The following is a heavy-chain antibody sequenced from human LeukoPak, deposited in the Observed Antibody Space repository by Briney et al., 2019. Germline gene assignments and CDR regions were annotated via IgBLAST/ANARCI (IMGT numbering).Heavy chain of an antibody. D-gene: IGHD3-22*01. J-gene: IGHJ4*02. V-gene: IGHV3-23*01. CDR1: GFTVSSNY. Sequence: GGSLRLSCAASGFTVSSNYMSWVRQAPGKGLEWVSVISGSGGTTYYADSVKGRFTISRDSSKNTLYLQMNSLRAEDTAVYYCAKDRRDSSGYSDYWGQGTLVTVSS. CDR3: AKDRRDSSGYSDY. CDR2: ISGSGGTT.